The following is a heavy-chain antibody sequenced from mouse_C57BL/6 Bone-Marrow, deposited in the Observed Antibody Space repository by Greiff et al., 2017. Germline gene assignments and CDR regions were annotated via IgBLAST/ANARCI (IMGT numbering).Heavy chain of an antibody. V-gene: IGHV5-6*02. Sequence: DVMLVESGGDLVKPGGSLKLSCAASGFTFSSYGMSWVRQTPDKRLEWVATISSGGSYTYYPDSVKGRFTISRDNAKNTLYLQMSSLKSEDTAMYYCARGTGTGYWGQGTTLTVSS. D-gene: IGHD4-1*01. CDR3: ARGTGTGY. CDR2: ISSGGSYT. J-gene: IGHJ2*01. CDR1: GFTFSSYG.